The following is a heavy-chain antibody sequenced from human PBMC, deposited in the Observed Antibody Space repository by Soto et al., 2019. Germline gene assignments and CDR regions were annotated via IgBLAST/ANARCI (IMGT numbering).Heavy chain of an antibody. D-gene: IGHD3-16*01. CDR1: GDSVSSNSAA. V-gene: IGHV6-1*01. J-gene: IGHJ5*02. Sequence: PSQTLSLTCAISGDSVSSNSAAWNWIRQSPSRGLEWLGRTYYRSKWYNDYAVSVKSRITINPDTSKNQFSLKLSSVTAADTAVYYCARGAGIPVITTPRWFDPWGQGTLVTVSS. CDR3: ARGAGIPVITTPRWFDP. CDR2: TYYRSKWYN.